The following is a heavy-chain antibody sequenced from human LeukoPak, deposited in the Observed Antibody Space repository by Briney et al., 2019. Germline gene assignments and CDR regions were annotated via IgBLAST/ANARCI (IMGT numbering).Heavy chain of an antibody. CDR3: ARESGSYEAYFDY. CDR2: IRTSNGNT. D-gene: IGHD1-26*01. CDR1: GYTFTSHG. J-gene: IGHJ4*02. Sequence: ASVKVSCKASGYTFTSHGISWMRQAPGQGLEWMGWIRTSNGNTDYAQKLQGRVTMTTDTSTSTAYMELSSLRSEDTAVYYCARESGSYEAYFDYWGQGTLVTVSS. V-gene: IGHV1-18*01.